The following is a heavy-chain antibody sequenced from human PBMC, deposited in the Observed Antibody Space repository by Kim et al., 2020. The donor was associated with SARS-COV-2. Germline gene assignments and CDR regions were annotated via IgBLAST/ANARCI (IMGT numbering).Heavy chain of an antibody. CDR2: IYNIGST. CDR3: AGSPRFGAPYRAVDY. V-gene: IGHV4-59*01. D-gene: IGHD3-10*01. J-gene: IGHJ4*02. CDR1: GVSISTYY. Sequence: SETLSLTCTVSGVSISTYYWGWIRQPPGKGLEWIGYIYNIGSTSYNPSLKSRVTISVDTSKNQFSLKLSSVTAADTAVYYCAGSPRFGAPYRAVDYWGQGTLLTVSS.